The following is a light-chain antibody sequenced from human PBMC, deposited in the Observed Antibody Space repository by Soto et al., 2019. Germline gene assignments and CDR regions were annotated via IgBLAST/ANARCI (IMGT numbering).Light chain of an antibody. CDR2: EVS. J-gene: IGLJ1*01. V-gene: IGLV2-14*01. Sequence: QSALTQPASVSGSPGQSITISCTGTSSDVGGYNYVSWYQQHPPKAPKLMIYEVSNRPSGVSDRFSGSKSGNTASLTISGLQIEDEADYYCSSFTSSVTYVFGTGTKVTVL. CDR3: SSFTSSVTYV. CDR1: SSDVGGYNY.